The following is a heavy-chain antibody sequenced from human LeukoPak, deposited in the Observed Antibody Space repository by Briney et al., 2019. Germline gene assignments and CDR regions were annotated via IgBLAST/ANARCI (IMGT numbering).Heavy chain of an antibody. Sequence: GGSLRLSCAASGFSLSDYWMSWVRQAPGKGLEWVANRKKDGSERYYADSVKGRFTISRDNAKNSLYLQMNSLRAEDTAVYYCARERHHFASGRYSMINSYYYYYGMDVWGQGTTVTVSS. CDR2: RKKDGSER. V-gene: IGHV3-7*01. J-gene: IGHJ6*02. CDR3: ARERHHFASGRYSMINSYYYYYGMDV. D-gene: IGHD3-10*01. CDR1: GFSLSDYW.